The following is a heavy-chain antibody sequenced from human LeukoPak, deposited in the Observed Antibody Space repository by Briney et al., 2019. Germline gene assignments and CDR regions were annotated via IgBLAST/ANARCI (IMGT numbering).Heavy chain of an antibody. D-gene: IGHD2-2*01. V-gene: IGHV1-69*05. Sequence: SVKVSCKASGGTFSSYAISWVRQAPGQGLEWMGGIIPIFGTANYAQKFQGRVTITTDESTSTAYMELSSLRSEDTAVYYCARDRGPIVVVPAASDAFDTWGQGTMVTVSS. J-gene: IGHJ3*02. CDR3: ARDRGPIVVVPAASDAFDT. CDR1: GGTFSSYA. CDR2: IIPIFGTA.